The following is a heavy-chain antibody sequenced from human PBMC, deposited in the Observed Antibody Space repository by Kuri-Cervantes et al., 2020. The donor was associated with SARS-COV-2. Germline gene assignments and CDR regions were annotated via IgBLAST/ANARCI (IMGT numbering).Heavy chain of an antibody. CDR2: INPKSGGT. CDR1: GYTFTGYY. CDR3: ARGPAITIFGVLRGREDWFDP. V-gene: IGHV1-2*04. J-gene: IGHJ5*02. D-gene: IGHD3-3*01. Sequence: ASVKVSCKASGYTFTGYYVHWIRQAPGEGLEWMGWINPKSGGTNYAQKFQGWVTMTREASISTAYMELSRLRSDDTAVYYCARGPAITIFGVLRGREDWFDPWGQGTLVTGSS.